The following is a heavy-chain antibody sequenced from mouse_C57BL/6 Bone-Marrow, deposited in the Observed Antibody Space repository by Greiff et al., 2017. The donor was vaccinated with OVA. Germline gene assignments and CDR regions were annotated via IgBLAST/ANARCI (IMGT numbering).Heavy chain of an antibody. CDR2: ISSGGSYT. D-gene: IGHD4-1*01. J-gene: IGHJ1*03. CDR1: GFTFSSYG. CDR3: ARLTGRWYFGV. Sequence: EVKLVESGGDLVKPGGSLKLSCAASGFTFSSYGMSWVRQTPDKRLEWVATISSGGSYTYYPDSVKGRFTISRDNAKNTLYLQMSSLKSEDTAMYYCARLTGRWYFGVWGTGTTVTVAS. V-gene: IGHV5-6*01.